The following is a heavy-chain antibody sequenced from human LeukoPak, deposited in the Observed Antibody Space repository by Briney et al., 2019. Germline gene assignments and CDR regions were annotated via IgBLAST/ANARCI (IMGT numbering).Heavy chain of an antibody. J-gene: IGHJ4*02. CDR2: IWYDGSNK. CDR1: GFTFSSYG. V-gene: IGHV3-33*01. Sequence: PGGSLRLSRAASGFTFSSYGMHWVRQAPGKGLEWVAVIWYDGSNKYYADSVKGRFTISRDNSKNTLYLQMNSLRAEDTAVYYCARDFGGPTGTAYYFDYWGQGTLVTVSS. D-gene: IGHD1-1*01. CDR3: ARDFGGPTGTAYYFDY.